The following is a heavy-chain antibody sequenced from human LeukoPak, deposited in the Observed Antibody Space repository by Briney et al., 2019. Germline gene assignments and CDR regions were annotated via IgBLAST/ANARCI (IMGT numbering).Heavy chain of an antibody. D-gene: IGHD3-22*01. J-gene: IGHJ3*02. CDR1: GFTFSSYP. CDR3: TRDGYYDRSGPENAFDI. CDR2: ISYDGSNK. V-gene: IGHV3-30-3*01. Sequence: GGSLRLSCAASGFTFSSYPMPWVRQAPGKGLEWVAVISYDGSNKSYADSVKGRFTISRDNSKNTLYLQMNSPRAEDTAVYYCTRDGYYDRSGPENAFDIWGQGTMVTVSS.